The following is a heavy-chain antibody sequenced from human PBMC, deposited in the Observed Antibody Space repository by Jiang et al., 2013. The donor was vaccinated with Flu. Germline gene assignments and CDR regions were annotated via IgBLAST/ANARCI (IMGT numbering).Heavy chain of an antibody. Sequence: AEVKKPGESLKISCKGSGYTFTNYWIAWVRQMPGKGLEWMATIYPGDSDIRYSPSFQGQITISADKSVNTAYLQWSSLKASDTAMYYCARQNGGMEYWGQGTLVTVSS. CDR1: GYTFTNYW. J-gene: IGHJ4*02. V-gene: IGHV5-51*01. CDR2: IYPGDSDI. CDR3: ARQNGGMEY. D-gene: IGHD2-15*01.